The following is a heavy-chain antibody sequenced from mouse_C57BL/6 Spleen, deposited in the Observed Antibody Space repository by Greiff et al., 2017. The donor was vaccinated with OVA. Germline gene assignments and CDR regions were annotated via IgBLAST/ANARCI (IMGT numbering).Heavy chain of an antibody. CDR1: GYTFTSYW. Sequence: VQLQQPGAELVKPGASVKLSCKASGYTFTSYWMHWVKQRPGQGLEWIGMIHPNSGSTNYNEKFKSKATLTVEQSSSTAYMQLSSLTSEDSAVYYCARSAETYGSGRPLDYWGQGTTLTVSS. V-gene: IGHV1-64*01. D-gene: IGHD1-1*01. CDR2: IHPNSGST. CDR3: ARSAETYGSGRPLDY. J-gene: IGHJ2*01.